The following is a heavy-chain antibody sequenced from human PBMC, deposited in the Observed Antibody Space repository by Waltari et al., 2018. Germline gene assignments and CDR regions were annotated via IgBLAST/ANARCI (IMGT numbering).Heavy chain of an antibody. CDR2: MNPNSGNT. CDR1: GYTFTCYD. D-gene: IGHD1-26*01. V-gene: IGHV1-8*03. CDR3: ARGLRGSYRPPIDY. Sequence: QVKLVQSGAELKKPGASVKVSCKASGYTFTCYDMNWVRQATGQGLEWMGWMNPNSGNTGYAQKFQGRVTITRNTSISTAYMELSSLRSEDTAVYYCARGLRGSYRPPIDYWGQGTLVTVSS. J-gene: IGHJ4*02.